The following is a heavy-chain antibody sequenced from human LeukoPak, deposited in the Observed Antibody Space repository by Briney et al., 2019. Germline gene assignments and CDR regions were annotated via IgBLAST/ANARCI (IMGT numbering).Heavy chain of an antibody. Sequence: PSETLSLTCAVYGGSFSGYYWSWIRHPPGKGLEWIGEINHSGSTNYNPSLKSRVTISVDTSKNQFSLKLSSVTAADTAVYYCARGPHYYGSGSYVMDYWGQGTLVTVSS. J-gene: IGHJ4*02. CDR1: GGSFSGYY. CDR3: ARGPHYYGSGSYVMDY. V-gene: IGHV4-34*01. D-gene: IGHD3-10*01. CDR2: INHSGST.